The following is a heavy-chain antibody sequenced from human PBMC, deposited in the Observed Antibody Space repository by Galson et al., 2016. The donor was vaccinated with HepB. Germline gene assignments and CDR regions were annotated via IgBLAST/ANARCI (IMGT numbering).Heavy chain of an antibody. V-gene: IGHV4-59*01. CDR2: AHYNGRA. CDR1: GGSIGTYY. Sequence: ETLSLTCIVSGGSIGTYYWSWIRQPPGKGLEWIGFAHYNGRAKYNPSLKSRVSISVDTSKNQFSLTLSSVTAADTAVYYCARDTVSDAFDIWGQGTVVTVSS. J-gene: IGHJ3*02. D-gene: IGHD5/OR15-5a*01. CDR3: ARDTVSDAFDI.